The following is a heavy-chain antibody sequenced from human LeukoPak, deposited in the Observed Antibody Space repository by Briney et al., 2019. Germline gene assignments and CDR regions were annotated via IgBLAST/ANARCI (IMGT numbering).Heavy chain of an antibody. CDR2: IIPIFGTA. D-gene: IGHD4-17*01. Sequence: SVKVSCKASGGTFSSYAISWVRQAPGQGLEWMGGIIPIFGTANYAQKFQGRVTITADKSTSTAYMELSSLRSEDTAVYYCARFYGDYDYYYYYMDVWGKGTTVTVSS. CDR1: GGTFSSYA. CDR3: ARFYGDYDYYYYYMDV. J-gene: IGHJ6*03. V-gene: IGHV1-69*06.